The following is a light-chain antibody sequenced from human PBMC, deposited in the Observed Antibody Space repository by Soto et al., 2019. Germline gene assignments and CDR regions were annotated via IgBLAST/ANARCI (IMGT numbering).Light chain of an antibody. CDR1: QSVSTY. CDR3: QQHYSTPLT. CDR2: WAS. J-gene: IGKJ3*01. Sequence: EIVLTQSPGTLSLSPGERATLSCRASQSVSTYLAWYQQKPGQAPKLLIYWASTRESGVPDRFSGSGSGTDFTLTISSLQAEDVAVYYCQQHYSTPLTFGPGTKVDIK. V-gene: IGKV3-15*01.